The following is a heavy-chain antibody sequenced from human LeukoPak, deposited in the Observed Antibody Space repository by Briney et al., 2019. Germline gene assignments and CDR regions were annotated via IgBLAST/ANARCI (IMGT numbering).Heavy chain of an antibody. D-gene: IGHD2-2*01. CDR3: AGHYKRRAAAVAFGG. Sequence: PGGSLRLSCAASGFTFSSYGMHWVRQAPGKGLEWMAVIWYDGSNKYYADSVKGRVTISTDNSKNTLYMLMNSLRAEDTAVYYCAGHYKRRAAAVAFGGWGQRTLVSVA. CDR2: IWYDGSNK. V-gene: IGHV3-33*01. J-gene: IGHJ4*02. CDR1: GFTFSSYG.